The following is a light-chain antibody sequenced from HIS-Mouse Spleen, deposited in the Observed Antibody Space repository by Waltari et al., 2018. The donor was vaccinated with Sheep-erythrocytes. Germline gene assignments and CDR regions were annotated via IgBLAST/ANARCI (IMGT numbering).Light chain of an antibody. V-gene: IGKV1-39*01. CDR1: QSISSY. CDR2: AAS. Sequence: DIQMTQSPSSLSASAGYRVTITCRASQSISSYLNWYQQKPGKAPKLLIYAASSLQSGVPSRFSGSGSGTDFTLTISSLQPEDFATYYCQQSYSTPQFTFGPGTKVDIK. CDR3: QQSYSTPQFT. J-gene: IGKJ3*01.